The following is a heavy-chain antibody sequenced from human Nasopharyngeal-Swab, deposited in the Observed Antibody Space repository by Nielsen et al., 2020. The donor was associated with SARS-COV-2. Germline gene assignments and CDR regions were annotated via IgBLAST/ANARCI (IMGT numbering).Heavy chain of an antibody. V-gene: IGHV4-39*07. Sequence: SETLSLTCTVSGGSISSSSYYWGWIRQPPGKGLEWIGSIYYSGSTYYNPSLKSRVTISVDTFKNQFSLKLSSVTAADTAVYYCARDPRGLAGTFDYWGQGTLVTVSS. CDR1: GGSISSSSYY. D-gene: IGHD6-19*01. CDR3: ARDPRGLAGTFDY. J-gene: IGHJ4*02. CDR2: IYYSGST.